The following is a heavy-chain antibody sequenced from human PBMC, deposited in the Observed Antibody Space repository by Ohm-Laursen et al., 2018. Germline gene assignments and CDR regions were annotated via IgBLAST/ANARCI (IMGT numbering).Heavy chain of an antibody. Sequence: SLRLPCAASGFTFSSYEMNWVRQAPGKGLQWVSYISSSGSTTYYADSVKGRFTISRDNAKNSLYLQMNSLRAEDTAVYYCARSVFDIWGQGTMVTVSS. V-gene: IGHV3-48*03. CDR2: ISSSGSTT. J-gene: IGHJ3*02. CDR3: ARSVFDI. CDR1: GFTFSSYE. D-gene: IGHD2-8*01.